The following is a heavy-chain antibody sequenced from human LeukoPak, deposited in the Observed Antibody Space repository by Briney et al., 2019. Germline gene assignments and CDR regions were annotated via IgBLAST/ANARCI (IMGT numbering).Heavy chain of an antibody. D-gene: IGHD1-20*01. J-gene: IGHJ4*02. CDR1: GFTVSANC. CDR2: LYSGDNT. CDR3: ARDLTGTTTGY. V-gene: IGHV3-66*02. Sequence: PGGSLRLSCAASGFTVSANCVSWVRQAPGKGLEWVSFLYSGDNTYYADSVKGRFTISRDNSKNTLYLQMNSLRAEDTAVYYCARDLTGTTTGYWGQGTLVTVSS.